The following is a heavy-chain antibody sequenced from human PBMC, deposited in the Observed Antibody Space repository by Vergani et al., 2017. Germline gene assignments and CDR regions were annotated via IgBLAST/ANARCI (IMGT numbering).Heavy chain of an antibody. D-gene: IGHD3-10*01. CDR1: GGSFSGYY. CDR2: INHSGST. CDR3: VSRALIGFGESS. V-gene: IGHV4-34*01. J-gene: IGHJ5*02. Sequence: QVQLQQWGAGLLKPSETLSLTCAVYGGSFSGYYWSWIRQPPGKGLEWIGEINHSGSTNYNPSLKSRVTISVDTSKNQFSLKLSSVTAADTAVYYCVSRALIGFGESSWGQGTLVTVSS.